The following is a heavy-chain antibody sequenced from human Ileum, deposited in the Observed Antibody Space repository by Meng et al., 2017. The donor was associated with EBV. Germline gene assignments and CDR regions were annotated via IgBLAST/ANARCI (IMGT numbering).Heavy chain of an antibody. CDR3: VSRPGIAVAGFDY. J-gene: IGHJ4*02. CDR1: GYTFTSYA. CDR2: INTGNGET. D-gene: IGHD6-19*01. V-gene: IGHV1-3*04. Sequence: QVQLVQSGAEMKKPGATVEVSCKASGYTFTSYAMNWVRQAPGQRLEWMGWINTGNGETKYSQKFQGRVTLTRDTSANTAYMELSSLRSEDTAVYYCVSRPGIAVAGFDYWGQGTLVTVSS.